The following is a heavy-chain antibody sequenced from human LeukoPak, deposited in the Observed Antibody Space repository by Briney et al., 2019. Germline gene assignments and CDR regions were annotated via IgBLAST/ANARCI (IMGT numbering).Heavy chain of an antibody. CDR3: ARVPPRSSGWYFFDY. CDR1: GGSISSYY. D-gene: IGHD6-19*01. V-gene: IGHV4-59*01. J-gene: IGHJ4*02. CDR2: IYYSGST. Sequence: SETLSLTCTVSGGSISSYYWSWIRQPPGKGLEWIGHIYYSGSTNYNPSLKSRVTISVDTSKNQFSLKLNSVTAADTAVYYCARVPPRSSGWYFFDYWGQGTLVTVSS.